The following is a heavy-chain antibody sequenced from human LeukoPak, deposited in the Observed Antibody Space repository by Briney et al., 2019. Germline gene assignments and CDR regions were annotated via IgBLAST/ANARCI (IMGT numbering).Heavy chain of an antibody. J-gene: IGHJ4*02. CDR1: GFTFSSYS. V-gene: IGHV3-21*01. Sequence: PGGSPRLSCAASGFTFSSYSMNWVRQAPGKGLEWVSSISSSSSSIYYADSVKGRFTISRDNAKNSLYLQMNSLRAEDTAVYYCARDQYYDYVWGSYRPGNPFDYWGQGTLVTVSS. D-gene: IGHD3-16*02. CDR3: ARDQYYDYVWGSYRPGNPFDY. CDR2: ISSSSSSI.